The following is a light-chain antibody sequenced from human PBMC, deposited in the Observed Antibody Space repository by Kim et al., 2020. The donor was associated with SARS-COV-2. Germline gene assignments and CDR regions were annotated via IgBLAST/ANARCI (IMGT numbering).Light chain of an antibody. CDR1: PNIFSRF. V-gene: IGKV3-20*01. CDR3: QQYGSSLIT. J-gene: IGKJ4*01. CDR2: GAS. Sequence: PGERATLSGRARPNIFSRFLAWYQPRPGRAPRLLIYGASNRATGVPDRFSGSGSGTDFTLTIRRLEPEDFAVYTCQQYGSSLITFGGGTKVDIK.